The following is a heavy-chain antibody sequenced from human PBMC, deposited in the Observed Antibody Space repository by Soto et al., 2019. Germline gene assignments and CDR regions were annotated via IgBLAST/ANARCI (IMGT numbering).Heavy chain of an antibody. Sequence: SETLSLTCTVSGGSVTSSNYYWSWIRQPPGKGLEWIGYIYFSGSTNYNPSLKSRVTISVDTSKNQISLNLTSVTAADTALYYCARDQGIAVAVFDYWGQGALVTVSS. J-gene: IGHJ4*02. D-gene: IGHD6-19*01. CDR2: IYFSGST. CDR3: ARDQGIAVAVFDY. CDR1: GGSVTSSNYY. V-gene: IGHV4-61*01.